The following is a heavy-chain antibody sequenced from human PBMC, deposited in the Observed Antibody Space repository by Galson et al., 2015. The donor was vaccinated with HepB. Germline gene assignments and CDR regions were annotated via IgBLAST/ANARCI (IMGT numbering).Heavy chain of an antibody. CDR2: ISDTGDDT. Sequence: SLRLSCAASGFTFSTYAMSWVRQAPGKGLEWVSGISDTGDDTYHADSVKGRFIISRDNSKNTLYLQLNRLRAEDTAIYYCVKDQGQQLAGYWFDPWGQGTLVTVSS. CDR1: GFTFSTYA. CDR3: VKDQGQQLAGYWFDP. J-gene: IGHJ5*02. V-gene: IGHV3-23*01. D-gene: IGHD6-13*01.